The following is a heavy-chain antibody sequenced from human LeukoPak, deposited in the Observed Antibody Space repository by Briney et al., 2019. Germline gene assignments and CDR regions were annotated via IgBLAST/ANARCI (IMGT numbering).Heavy chain of an antibody. CDR3: ARDITIFGVVIDAFDI. V-gene: IGHV3-21*01. CDR2: ISSSSSYI. Sequence: PGGSLRLSCAASGFTFRNYWMNSVRQAPGKGLDWVSSISSSSSYIHYADSVKGRFTISRDNAKNSLYLQMNSLRAEDTAVYYCARDITIFGVVIDAFDIWGQGTMVTVSS. J-gene: IGHJ3*02. CDR1: GFTFRNYW. D-gene: IGHD3-3*01.